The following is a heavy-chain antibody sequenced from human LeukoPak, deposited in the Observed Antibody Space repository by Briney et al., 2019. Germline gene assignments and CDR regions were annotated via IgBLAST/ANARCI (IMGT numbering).Heavy chain of an antibody. J-gene: IGHJ4*02. V-gene: IGHV1-69*05. Sequence: SVKVSCKASGGTFSSYAISWVRQAPGQGLEWMGRIIPIFGTANYAQKFQGRVTITTDESTSTAYMELSSLRSEDTAVYYCARGEYSSSYAGNYWGQGTLLTVSS. D-gene: IGHD6-6*01. CDR2: IIPIFGTA. CDR1: GGTFSSYA. CDR3: ARGEYSSSYAGNY.